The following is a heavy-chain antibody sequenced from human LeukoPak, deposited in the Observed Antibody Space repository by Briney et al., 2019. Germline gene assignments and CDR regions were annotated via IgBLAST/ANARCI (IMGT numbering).Heavy chain of an antibody. CDR1: GFTFIDYW. J-gene: IGHJ4*02. CDR3: VRGQPIDF. CDR2: IKSDGTGI. V-gene: IGHV3-74*03. Sequence: SGGSLRLSCTASGFTFIDYWLYWVRQAPGKGLVWVSRIKSDGTGILYEDFAEGRFTISIDNAKNALYLQMTSLREEDTAVYYWVRGQPIDFWAQGILVTVSS. D-gene: IGHD2-21*01.